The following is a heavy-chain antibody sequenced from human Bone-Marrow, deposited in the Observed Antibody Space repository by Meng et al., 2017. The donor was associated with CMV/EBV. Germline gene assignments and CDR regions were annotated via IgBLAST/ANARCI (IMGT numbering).Heavy chain of an antibody. CDR3: ARGKWVGATSWIAFGY. CDR1: GGSFSGYY. V-gene: IGHV4-34*01. D-gene: IGHD1-26*01. CDR2: INHSGST. Sequence: SETLSLTCAVYGGSFSGYYWSWIRQPPGKGLEWIGEINHSGSTNYNPSLKSRVTISVDTSKNQFSLKLSSVTAADTAVYYCARGKWVGATSWIAFGYWGQGTLVTGSS. J-gene: IGHJ4*02.